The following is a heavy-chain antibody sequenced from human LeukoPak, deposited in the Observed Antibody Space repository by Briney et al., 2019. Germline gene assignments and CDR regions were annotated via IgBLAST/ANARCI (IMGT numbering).Heavy chain of an antibody. D-gene: IGHD1-1*01. J-gene: IGHJ6*03. V-gene: IGHV1-2*02. CDR3: ARVWSARERYYLDV. CDR1: GYTFTGYY. CDR2: IDPNSGGT. Sequence: ASVKVSCKASGYTFTGYYMHWVRQAPGQGLEWMGWIDPNSGGTNYAQKFQGRVTMTRDTSMSTVYMELSSLRSEDTAVYNCARVWSARERYYLDVWGKGTTVIISS.